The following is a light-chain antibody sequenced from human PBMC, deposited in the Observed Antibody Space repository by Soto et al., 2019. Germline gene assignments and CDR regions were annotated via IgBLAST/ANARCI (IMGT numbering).Light chain of an antibody. J-gene: IGKJ1*01. CDR3: QQYNSYSPT. V-gene: IGKV1-16*01. Sequence: DIQMTQSPSSLSSSVGDRVTITCRASQTISTFLNWYQQTPGKAPRILIYAASRLQSGVPARFSGSGAGTDFTLTISELQPDDFETYYCQQYNSYSPTFGQGTKVDI. CDR1: QTISTF. CDR2: AAS.